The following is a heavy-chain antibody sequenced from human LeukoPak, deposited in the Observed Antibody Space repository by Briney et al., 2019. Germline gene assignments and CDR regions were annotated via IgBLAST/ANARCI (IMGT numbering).Heavy chain of an antibody. CDR3: ARTPYSGSSHPIDY. V-gene: IGHV1-18*01. CDR2: ISAYNGNT. Sequence: GASVTVSCKASGYTFTSYGISWVRQAPGQGLEWMGWISAYNGNTNYAQKPQGRVTMTTDTSTSTAYMELRSLRSDDTAVYYCARTPYSGSSHPIDYWGQGTLVTVSS. CDR1: GYTFTSYG. D-gene: IGHD1-26*01. J-gene: IGHJ4*02.